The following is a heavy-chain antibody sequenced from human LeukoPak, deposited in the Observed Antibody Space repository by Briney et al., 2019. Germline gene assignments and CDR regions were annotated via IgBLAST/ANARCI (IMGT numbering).Heavy chain of an antibody. CDR3: ARDLFGIVVDHYFDY. J-gene: IGHJ4*02. Sequence: GGSLRLSCAASGFTFSSYGMHWVRQAPGKGLEWVAVIWYGGSNKYYADSVKGRFTISRDTSKNTLYLQMNSLRAEDTAVYYCARDLFGIVVDHYFDYWGQGTLVTVSS. CDR2: IWYGGSNK. CDR1: GFTFSSYG. V-gene: IGHV3-33*08. D-gene: IGHD2-2*01.